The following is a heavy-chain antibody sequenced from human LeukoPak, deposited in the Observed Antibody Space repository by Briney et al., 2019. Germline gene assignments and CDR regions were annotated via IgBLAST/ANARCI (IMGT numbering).Heavy chain of an antibody. V-gene: IGHV3-21*01. Sequence: GGSLRLSCAASGFTFSSYTMNWVRQAPGKGLEWVSSISTTGSYIYYADSVKGRFTISRDNAKKSLYLQMDSPRAEDTAVYYYARVRGYSRYQPLDYWGQGTLVTVSS. J-gene: IGHJ4*02. CDR1: GFTFSSYT. CDR3: ARVRGYSRYQPLDY. CDR2: ISTTGSYI. D-gene: IGHD3-10*01.